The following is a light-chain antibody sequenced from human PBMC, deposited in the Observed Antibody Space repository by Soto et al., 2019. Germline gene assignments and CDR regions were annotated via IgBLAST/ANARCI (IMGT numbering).Light chain of an antibody. CDR3: QQRGTWPRVT. V-gene: IGKV3-11*01. J-gene: IGKJ4*01. CDR2: DAS. CDR1: QSISRY. Sequence: EIVLTQSPATLSLSPGETATLSCRASQSISRYLAWYQQKPGQAPRLLSYDASIRATGIPARFRGGGSETDFTLTISSLAPEDFAIYYCQQRGTWPRVTFGGGTKVEIK.